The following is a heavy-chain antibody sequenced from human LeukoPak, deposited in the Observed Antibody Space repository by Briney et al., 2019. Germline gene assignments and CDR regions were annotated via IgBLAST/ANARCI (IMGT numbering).Heavy chain of an antibody. CDR1: GGSISSSSYY. CDR2: IYYSGST. J-gene: IGHJ4*02. Sequence: SETLSLTCTVSGGSISSSSYYWGWIRQPPGKGLEWIGSIYYSGSTYYNPSLKSRVTISVDTSKNQFSLKLSSVTAADTAVYYCARAHIAAAGDPFDYWGQGTLVTVSS. CDR3: ARAHIAAAGDPFDY. V-gene: IGHV4-39*01. D-gene: IGHD6-13*01.